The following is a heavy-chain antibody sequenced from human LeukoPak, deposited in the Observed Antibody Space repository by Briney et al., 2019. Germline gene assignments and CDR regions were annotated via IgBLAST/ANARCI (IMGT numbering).Heavy chain of an antibody. CDR1: GFTFSSYS. V-gene: IGHV3-21*01. CDR3: AREKSSGWTSFDY. J-gene: IGHJ4*02. D-gene: IGHD6-19*01. Sequence: PGGSLRLSCAASGFTFSSYSMNWVRQAPGKGLEWVSSISSSSSYIYYADSVKGRFTISRDNAKNSLYLQMNSLRAEDTAVYYCAREKSSGWTSFDYWGQGTLVTVSS. CDR2: ISSSSSYI.